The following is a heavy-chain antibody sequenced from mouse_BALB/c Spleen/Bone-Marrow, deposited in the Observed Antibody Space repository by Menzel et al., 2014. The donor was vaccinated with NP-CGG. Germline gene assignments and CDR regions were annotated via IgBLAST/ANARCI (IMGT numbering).Heavy chain of an antibody. V-gene: IGHV2-6-5*01. J-gene: IGHJ4*01. CDR3: AKHNWVYALDY. Sequence: VKLVESGPGLVPPSQSLSITCTASGFTLTDYGVTWVRQPPGKGLEWLGIIWGGGSTFYNSSLRSRLNISTDNSKSRVFLKMNSLQADDTAMYYCAKHNWVYALDYWGQGTSVTVSS. D-gene: IGHD4-1*02. CDR1: GFTLTDYG. CDR2: IWGGGST.